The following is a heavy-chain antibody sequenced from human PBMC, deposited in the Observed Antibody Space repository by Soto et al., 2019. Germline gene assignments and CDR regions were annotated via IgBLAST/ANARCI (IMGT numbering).Heavy chain of an antibody. CDR3: TTEVYYGSGSYYYGMDV. Sequence: GGSLRLSFAASGFPFSNAWMSWVRQAAGKVLEWVGRIKSQTDGGTTDYAAPVKGRFTISRDDSKNTRYLQMNSLKTEDTAVYYCTTEVYYGSGSYYYGMDVWGQGTTVTVSS. V-gene: IGHV3-15*01. J-gene: IGHJ6*02. D-gene: IGHD3-10*01. CDR1: GFPFSNAW. CDR2: IKSQTDGGTT.